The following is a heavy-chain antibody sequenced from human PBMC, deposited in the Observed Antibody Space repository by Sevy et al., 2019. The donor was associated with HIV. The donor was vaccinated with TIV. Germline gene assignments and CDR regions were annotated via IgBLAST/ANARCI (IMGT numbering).Heavy chain of an antibody. CDR1: GGCVSSYF. J-gene: IGHJ6*02. CDR2: IYYSGST. V-gene: IGHV4-59*02. Sequence: SETLSLTCTVSGGCVSSYFWSWIRQPPGKGLEWIGYIYYSGSTDYNPALKVRVTISLDRSKNQFSLKLSSVTAADTAVYYCARESPYIAAAGKYYYYNGMDVWGQGATVTVSS. CDR3: ARESPYIAAAGKYYYYNGMDV. D-gene: IGHD6-13*01.